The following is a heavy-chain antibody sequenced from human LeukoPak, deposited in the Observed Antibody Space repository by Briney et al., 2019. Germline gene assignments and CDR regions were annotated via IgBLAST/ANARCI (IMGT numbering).Heavy chain of an antibody. V-gene: IGHV1-8*01. Sequence: ASVKVSCKASGYTFTSWEINWVRQATGQGLEWMGWMNPNSGDTAYAQKFQGRITMTRSTSISTAYMELSSLRSEDTAVYYCARGLGTYDSSELTWPMISFWGQGTLVTVSS. CDR3: ARGLGTYDSSELTWPMISF. J-gene: IGHJ4*02. CDR2: MNPNSGDT. CDR1: GYTFTSWE. D-gene: IGHD3-22*01.